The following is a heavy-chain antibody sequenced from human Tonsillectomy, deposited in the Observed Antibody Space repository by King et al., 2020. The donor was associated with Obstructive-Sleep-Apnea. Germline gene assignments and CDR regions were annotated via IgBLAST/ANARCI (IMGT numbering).Heavy chain of an antibody. D-gene: IGHD3-10*01. CDR2: ISSSSSYI. Sequence: VQLVESGGGLVKPGGSLRLSCAASGFTFSSYSMNWVRQAPGKGLEWVSSISSSSSYIYYSDSVKGRFTISRDNAKNSRYLQMNSLRAEDTAVYYCASDIWFGAYAAGYWGQGTLVTVSS. CDR1: GFTFSSYS. V-gene: IGHV3-21*01. J-gene: IGHJ4*02. CDR3: ASDIWFGAYAAGY.